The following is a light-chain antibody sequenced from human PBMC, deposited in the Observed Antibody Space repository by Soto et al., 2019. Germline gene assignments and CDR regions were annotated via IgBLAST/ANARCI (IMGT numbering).Light chain of an antibody. CDR1: QSVSSSY. J-gene: IGKJ1*01. V-gene: IGKV3-20*01. Sequence: IVITQSTSSLPVSPGERATLSCRASQSVSSSYLAWYQQKPGQAPRLLIYGASSRATGIPDRFSGSGSGTDFTLTISRLEPEDFAVYYCQQYGSSPCTFGQGTKVDIK. CDR3: QQYGSSPCT. CDR2: GAS.